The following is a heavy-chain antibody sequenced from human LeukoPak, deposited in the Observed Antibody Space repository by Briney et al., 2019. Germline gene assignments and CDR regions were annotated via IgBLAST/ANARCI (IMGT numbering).Heavy chain of an antibody. D-gene: IGHD4-17*01. Sequence: SGPTLVNPTQTLTLTCTFSGFSLSTSAVGVGWIRQPPGKALEWLALIYWDDDKRYSTSLKTRLTISKDTSKNQVVLTMTNMDPVDTATYYCARIRPVTDYYYYYMDVWGKGTTVTVSS. CDR2: IYWDDDK. CDR3: ARIRPVTDYYYYYMDV. J-gene: IGHJ6*03. V-gene: IGHV2-5*02. CDR1: GFSLSTSAVG.